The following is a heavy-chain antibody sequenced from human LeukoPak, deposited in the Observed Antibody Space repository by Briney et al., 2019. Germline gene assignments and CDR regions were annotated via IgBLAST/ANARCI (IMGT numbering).Heavy chain of an antibody. J-gene: IGHJ6*03. CDR2: INPSGGST. Sequence: ASVKVSCKASGYTFTSYYMHWVRQAPGQGLEWMGIINPSGGSTSYAQKFQGRVTMTRDTSTSTAYMELSSLRSEDTAVYYCARANDILTGYYHSGPMDVWDKGTTVTVSS. CDR1: GYTFTSYY. V-gene: IGHV1-46*01. CDR3: ARANDILTGYYHSGPMDV. D-gene: IGHD3-9*01.